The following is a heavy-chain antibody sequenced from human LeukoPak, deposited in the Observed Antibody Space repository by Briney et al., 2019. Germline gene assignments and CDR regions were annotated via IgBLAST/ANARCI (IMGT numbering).Heavy chain of an antibody. CDR3: ARGRGYNAFDI. CDR1: GGSFSGYY. D-gene: IGHD5-18*01. CDR2: INHSGST. Sequence: SETLSLTCAVYGGSFSGYYWSWIRQPPGKGLEWIGEINHSGSTNYNPSLKSRVTISVDTSKNQFSLKLSSVTAADTAIYYRARGRGYNAFDIWGQGTIVTVSS. V-gene: IGHV4-34*01. J-gene: IGHJ3*02.